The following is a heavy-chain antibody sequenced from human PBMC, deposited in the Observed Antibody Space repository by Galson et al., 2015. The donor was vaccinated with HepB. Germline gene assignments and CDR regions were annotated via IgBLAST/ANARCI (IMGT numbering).Heavy chain of an antibody. V-gene: IGHV1-69*02. CDR3: ARAIAVAGSGDY. J-gene: IGHJ4*02. D-gene: IGHD6-19*01. CDR1: GGTFSSYT. Sequence: SVKVSCKASGGTFSSYTISWVRQAPGQGLEWMGRIIPILGIANYAQKFQGRVTITADKSTSTAYMELSSLRSEDTAVYYCARAIAVAGSGDYWGQGTLVTVSS. CDR2: IIPILGIA.